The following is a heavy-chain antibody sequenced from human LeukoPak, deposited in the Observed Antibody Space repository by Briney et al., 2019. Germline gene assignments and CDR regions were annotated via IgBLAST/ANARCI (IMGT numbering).Heavy chain of an antibody. Sequence: GGPLRLSCTTSGFTLGDYGLTWVRQAPGKGLEWVGFIRSKTFGGTTEYAASVKGRFTISRDDSKSIAYLQMSSLKTEDTAVYYCTRVGSSFFYFFDFWGQGTLVTVSS. D-gene: IGHD6-13*01. V-gene: IGHV3-49*04. CDR2: IRSKTFGGTT. CDR1: GFTLGDYG. CDR3: TRVGSSFFYFFDF. J-gene: IGHJ4*02.